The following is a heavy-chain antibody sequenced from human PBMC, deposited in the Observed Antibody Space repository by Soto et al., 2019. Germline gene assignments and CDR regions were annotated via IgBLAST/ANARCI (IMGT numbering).Heavy chain of an antibody. V-gene: IGHV3-30*04. Sequence: GGSLRLSCAASGFTFMNYAIHWVRQAPGKGLEWVAVISRDGSHKYYLDSVKGRFTISRDNSKDTVNLLMNSLRDDDSAMYYCARSRNSAVADSFDFWGQGTLVTVSS. CDR2: ISRDGSHK. J-gene: IGHJ4*02. CDR1: GFTFMNYA. D-gene: IGHD1-26*01. CDR3: ARSRNSAVADSFDF.